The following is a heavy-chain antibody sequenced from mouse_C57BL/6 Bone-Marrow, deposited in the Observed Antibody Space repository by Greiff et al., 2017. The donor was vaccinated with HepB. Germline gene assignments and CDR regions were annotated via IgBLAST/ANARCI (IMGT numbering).Heavy chain of an antibody. Sequence: EVQLVESGGGLVKPGGSPKLSCAASGFTFSDYGMHWVRQAPEKGLEWVAYISSGSSTIYYADTVKGRFTISRDNAKNTLFLQMTSLRSEDTAMYYCARHGDYGDYWGQGTTLTVSS. V-gene: IGHV5-17*01. CDR1: GFTFSDYG. CDR3: ARHGDYGDY. D-gene: IGHD2-4*01. CDR2: ISSGSSTI. J-gene: IGHJ2*01.